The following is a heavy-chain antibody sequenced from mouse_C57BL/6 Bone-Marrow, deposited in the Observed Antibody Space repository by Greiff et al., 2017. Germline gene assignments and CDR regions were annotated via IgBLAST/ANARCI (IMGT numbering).Heavy chain of an antibody. CDR1: GYTFTSYD. J-gene: IGHJ1*03. CDR3: ERLEFDCSSGDWYCDV. CDR2: IYPRDGST. D-gene: IGHD1-1*01. V-gene: IGHV1-85*01. Sequence: QVQLQQSGPELVKPGASVKLSCKASGYTFTSYDINWVKQRPGQGLEWIGWIYPRDGSTKYNEKFKGKATLTVDTSSSTAYMELHSLTSEDSAVYFCERLEFDCSSGDWYCDVWGTGTTVTVSS.